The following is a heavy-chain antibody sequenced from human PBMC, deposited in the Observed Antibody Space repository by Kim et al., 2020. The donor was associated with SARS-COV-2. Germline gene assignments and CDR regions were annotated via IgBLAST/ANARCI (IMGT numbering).Heavy chain of an antibody. Sequence: GGSLRLSCAASGFTFSSYEMNWVRQAPGKGLEWVSYISSSGSTIYYADSVKGRFTISRDNAKNSLYLQMNSLRAEDTAVYYCARLIVGATSVPHDDAFDIWGQGTMVTVSS. V-gene: IGHV3-48*03. CDR1: GFTFSSYE. CDR2: ISSSGSTI. CDR3: ARLIVGATSVPHDDAFDI. J-gene: IGHJ3*02. D-gene: IGHD1-26*01.